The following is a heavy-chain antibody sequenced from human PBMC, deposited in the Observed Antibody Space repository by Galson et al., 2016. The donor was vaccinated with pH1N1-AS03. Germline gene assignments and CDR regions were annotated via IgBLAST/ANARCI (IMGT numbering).Heavy chain of an antibody. J-gene: IGHJ6*02. Sequence: SVKVSCKASGYNFATYGVSWVRQAPGRGPEWMGWIRIRRRDDTHYAQYFRDRATMSMDTSTNIAYLELRALRSDDTAIYYCARQYYDDYYFNGMEVWGQGTSVIVSS. D-gene: IGHD5-12*01. CDR3: ARQYYDDYYFNGMEV. V-gene: IGHV1-18*04. CDR2: IRIRRRDDT. CDR1: GYNFATYG.